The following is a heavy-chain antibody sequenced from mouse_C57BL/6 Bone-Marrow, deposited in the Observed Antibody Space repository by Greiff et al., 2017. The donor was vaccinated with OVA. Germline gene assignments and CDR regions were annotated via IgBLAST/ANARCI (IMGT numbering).Heavy chain of an antibody. Sequence: VQLKQSGPELVKPGASVKISCKASGYSFTGYYMNWVKQSPEKSLEWIGEINPSTGGTTYNQKFKAKATLTVDKSSSTAYMQLKSLTSEDSAVYYCARNYEGYWGQGTTLTVSS. J-gene: IGHJ2*01. CDR1: GYSFTGYY. D-gene: IGHD1-1*01. V-gene: IGHV1-42*01. CDR3: ARNYEGY. CDR2: INPSTGGT.